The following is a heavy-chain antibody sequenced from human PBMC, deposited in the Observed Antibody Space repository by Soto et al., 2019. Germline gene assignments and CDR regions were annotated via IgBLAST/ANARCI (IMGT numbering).Heavy chain of an antibody. CDR3: TTEPYIDYDFWSGYPNHDY. V-gene: IGHV3-15*01. CDR1: GFTFSNAW. CDR2: IKSNTDGGTT. J-gene: IGHJ4*02. Sequence: PGGSLRLSCAASGFTFSNAWMSWVLLAPGNGLEWGGRIKSNTDGGTTDYAAPVKGRFTNARDDSKNTLYLQMNSLKTGDTAVYYCTTEPYIDYDFWSGYPNHDYWGQGTLVTVSS. D-gene: IGHD3-3*01.